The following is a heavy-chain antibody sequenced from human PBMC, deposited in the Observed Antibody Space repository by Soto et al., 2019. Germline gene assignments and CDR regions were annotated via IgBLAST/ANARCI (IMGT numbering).Heavy chain of an antibody. V-gene: IGHV6-1*01. Sequence: SQTLSLTCAVSGDSVSSTSAAWNWIRQSPSRGVEWLGRIYYRTKWYNDYAVSVRSRITIKPDTSKSQFSLQLNSVTPEDTAVYYCTRGASTVRGHNRFDPCGQGTLVTVS. J-gene: IGHJ5*02. CDR3: TRGASTVRGHNRFDP. D-gene: IGHD4-4*01. CDR1: GDSVSSTSAA. CDR2: IYYRTKWYN.